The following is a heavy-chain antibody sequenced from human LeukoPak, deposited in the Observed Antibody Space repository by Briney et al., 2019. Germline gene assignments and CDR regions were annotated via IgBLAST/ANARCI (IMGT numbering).Heavy chain of an antibody. CDR2: ISWNSGSI. CDR3: AKGDCSSTSCYFDY. Sequence: GGSLRLSCAASGFTFDDYAMHWVRQAPGKGLEWVSGISWNSGSIGYADSVKGRFTISGDNAKNSLYLQMNSLRAEDTALYYCAKGDCSSTSCYFDYWGQGTLVTVSS. CDR1: GFTFDDYA. J-gene: IGHJ4*02. D-gene: IGHD2-2*01. V-gene: IGHV3-9*01.